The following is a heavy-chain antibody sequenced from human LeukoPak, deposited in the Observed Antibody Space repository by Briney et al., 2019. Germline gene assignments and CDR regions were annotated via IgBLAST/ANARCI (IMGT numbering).Heavy chain of an antibody. V-gene: IGHV1-24*01. J-gene: IGHJ5*02. CDR3: ARSCSSTSCYTVWFDP. Sequence: ASVKVSCKVSGYTLTELSMHWVRQAPGKGLEWMGGFDPEDGETIYAQKFQGRVTMTEDTSTDTAYMELSSLRSEDTAVYYCARSCSSTSCYTVWFDPWGQGTLVTVSS. CDR1: GYTLTELS. D-gene: IGHD2-2*02. CDR2: FDPEDGET.